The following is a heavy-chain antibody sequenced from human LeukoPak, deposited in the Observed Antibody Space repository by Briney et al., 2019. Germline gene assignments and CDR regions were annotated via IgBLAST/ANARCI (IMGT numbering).Heavy chain of an antibody. J-gene: IGHJ4*02. CDR2: IYYSGST. CDR3: ARSKGHYGSGSYSY. Sequence: PSETLSLTCTVSGGSISSDFWSWIRQPPGKGLEWIGDIYYSGSTNCNPSLKSRVTISVDTSQNQFSLKLSSVTAADTAVYYCARSKGHYGSGSYSYWGQGTLVTVSS. V-gene: IGHV4-59*08. D-gene: IGHD3-10*01. CDR1: GGSISSDF.